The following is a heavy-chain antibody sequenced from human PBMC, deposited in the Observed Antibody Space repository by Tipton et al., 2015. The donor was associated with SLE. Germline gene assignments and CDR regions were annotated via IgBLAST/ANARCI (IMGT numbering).Heavy chain of an antibody. V-gene: IGHV4-59*01. Sequence: TLSLTCTVSGGSISSYYWSWIRQPPGKGLEWIGYIYYSGSTNYNPSLKSRVTISVDTSKNQFSLKLSSVTAADTAAYFCARGVRYSSGQSAFDIWGQGTMVSVSS. CDR2: IYYSGST. J-gene: IGHJ3*02. CDR1: GGSISSYY. CDR3: ARGVRYSSGQSAFDI. D-gene: IGHD6-25*01.